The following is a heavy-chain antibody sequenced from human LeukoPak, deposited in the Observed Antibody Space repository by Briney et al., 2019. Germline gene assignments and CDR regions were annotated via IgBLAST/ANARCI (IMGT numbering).Heavy chain of an antibody. Sequence: SETLSLTCTVSGGSISSYYWSWIRQPPGKGLEWIGYIYYSGSTNYNPSLKSRVTISVDTSKNQFSLKLSSVTAADTAVYYCARERPYCSGGSCYEDNWFDPWGQGTLVTVSP. CDR2: IYYSGST. D-gene: IGHD2-15*01. V-gene: IGHV4-59*01. CDR3: ARERPYCSGGSCYEDNWFDP. CDR1: GGSISSYY. J-gene: IGHJ5*02.